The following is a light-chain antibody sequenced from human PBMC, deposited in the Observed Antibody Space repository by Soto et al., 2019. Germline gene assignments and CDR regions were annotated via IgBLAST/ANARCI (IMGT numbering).Light chain of an antibody. CDR3: GTWDGSLSAGV. J-gene: IGLJ2*01. V-gene: IGLV1-51*01. Sequence: QSVLTQPPSVSAAPGQKVTISCSGSTSNIGNNYVSWYQQLPGTAPKLLIYDNYKRPSGIPDRFSASKSGTSATLAITGLQTGDEAGYYCGTWDGSLSAGVFGGGTKLTVL. CDR1: TSNIGNNY. CDR2: DNY.